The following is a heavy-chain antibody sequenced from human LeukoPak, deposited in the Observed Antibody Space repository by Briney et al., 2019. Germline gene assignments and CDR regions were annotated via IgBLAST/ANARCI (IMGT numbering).Heavy chain of an antibody. Sequence: GGSLRLSCAASGFTFSGYDMNWVRQAPGKGLEWVSSISGSSSYIYYADSMKGRFTISRDNAKNSLYLQMNSLRAEDTAVYYCARVGYYYYYMDVWGKGTTVTISS. CDR3: ARVGYYYYYMDV. J-gene: IGHJ6*03. V-gene: IGHV3-21*01. CDR1: GFTFSGYD. CDR2: ISGSSSYI.